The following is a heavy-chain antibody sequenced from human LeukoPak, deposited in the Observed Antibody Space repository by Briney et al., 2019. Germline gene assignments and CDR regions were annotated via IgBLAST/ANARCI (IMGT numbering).Heavy chain of an antibody. CDR2: IKQDGSEK. Sequence: GGSLRLSCAASGFTFSSYWMSWVRQAPGKGLEWVANIKQDGSEKYYVDSVKGRFTISRDNAMNSFFLQMNNLRVEDTAVYYCARLLGDRTIYDYWGQGTLVTVSS. CDR3: ARLLGDRTIYDY. CDR1: GFTFSSYW. D-gene: IGHD2-21*01. V-gene: IGHV3-7*01. J-gene: IGHJ4*02.